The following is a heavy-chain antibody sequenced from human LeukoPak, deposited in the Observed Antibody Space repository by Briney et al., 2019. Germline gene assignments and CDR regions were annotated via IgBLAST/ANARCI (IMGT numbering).Heavy chain of an antibody. CDR2: MYYTGST. V-gene: IGHV4-59*01. CDR3: ARRASEYCSSTSCYTIVGNYYYYYMDV. D-gene: IGHD2-2*02. CDR1: GGSFSSYY. Sequence: SETLSLTCTVSGGSFSSYYWSWVRQPPGKELEWIGYMYYTGSTNYNPSLNSRVTISVDTSKNQFSLKLTSVTAADTAVYYCARRASEYCSSTSCYTIVGNYYYYYMDVWGKGTTVTVSS. J-gene: IGHJ6*03.